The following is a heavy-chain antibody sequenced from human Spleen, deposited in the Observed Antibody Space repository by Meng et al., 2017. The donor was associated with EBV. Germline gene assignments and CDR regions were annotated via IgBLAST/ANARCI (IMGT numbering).Heavy chain of an antibody. CDR2: AYHTGST. V-gene: IGHV4-4*02. D-gene: IGHD6-19*01. Sequence: QVPLQEPGPGLVKPSQTLSLTCAVSGASISSDYWWTWVRQPPGKGLEWIGDAYHTGSTNYSPSLKSRVTMSIDASKNQFSLKLTSLTAADTAVYFCARQTKERLVAIPVAGIDYWGQGILVTVSS. J-gene: IGHJ4*02. CDR1: GASISSDYW. CDR3: ARQTKERLVAIPVAGIDY.